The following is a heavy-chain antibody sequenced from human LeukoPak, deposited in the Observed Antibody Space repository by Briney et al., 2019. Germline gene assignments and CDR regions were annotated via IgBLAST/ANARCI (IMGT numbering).Heavy chain of an antibody. CDR2: TNHSGST. J-gene: IGHJ3*02. Sequence: PSETLSLTCAVYGGSFSGYYWSWIRQPPGKGLEWIGETNHSGSTNYNPSLKSRVTISVDTSKNQFSLKLSSVTAADTAVYYCAREQWLTPGVQEGAFDIWGQGTMVTVSS. CDR1: GGSFSGYY. V-gene: IGHV4-34*01. D-gene: IGHD6-19*01. CDR3: AREQWLTPGVQEGAFDI.